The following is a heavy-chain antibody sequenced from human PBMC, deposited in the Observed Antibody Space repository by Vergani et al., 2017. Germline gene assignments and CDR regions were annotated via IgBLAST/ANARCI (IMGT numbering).Heavy chain of an antibody. V-gene: IGHV4-59*01. Sequence: QVQLQESGPGLVKPSETLSLTCTVSGGSISSYYWSWIRQPPGKGLEWIGYIYYSGSTNYNPSLKSRVTISVDTSKNQFSLKLSSVTAADTAVYYCARLSLGDIVVVPSYYFDYWGQGTLVTVSS. CDR3: ARLSLGDIVVVPSYYFDY. CDR1: GGSISSYY. CDR2: IYYSGST. J-gene: IGHJ4*02. D-gene: IGHD2-2*01.